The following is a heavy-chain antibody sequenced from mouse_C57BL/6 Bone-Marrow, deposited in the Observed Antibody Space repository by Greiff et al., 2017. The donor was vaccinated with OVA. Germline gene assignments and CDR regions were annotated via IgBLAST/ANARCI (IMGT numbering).Heavy chain of an antibody. V-gene: IGHV1-72*01. D-gene: IGHD1-1*01. J-gene: IGHJ2*01. CDR1: GYPFTSYW. Sequence: QVQLQQSGAELVKPGASVQLSCKASGYPFTSYWMPWVKQRPGRGLDLFGRIDPNSGGTKYNEKFKSKATLTVDKPSSTAYMQLSSLTSEDSAVYYCARSPIYYYGSSSSWGQGTTLTVSS. CDR2: IDPNSGGT. CDR3: ARSPIYYYGSSSS.